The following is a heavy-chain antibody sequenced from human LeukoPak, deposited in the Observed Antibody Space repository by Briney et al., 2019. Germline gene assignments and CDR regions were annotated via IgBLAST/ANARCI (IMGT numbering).Heavy chain of an antibody. D-gene: IGHD2/OR15-2a*01. CDR1: GCTFTNYG. V-gene: IGHV1-18*01. J-gene: IGHJ4*02. CDR2: ISGYNGNT. Sequence: ASVKVSYKTSGCTFTNYGVTWVRQAPGQGLEWMGWISGYNGNTNYAQKFQGRVTITTDTSTSTAYMELRSLRSDDTAVYYCARTCASSNCYSPYWGQGTLVTVSS. CDR3: ARTCASSNCYSPY.